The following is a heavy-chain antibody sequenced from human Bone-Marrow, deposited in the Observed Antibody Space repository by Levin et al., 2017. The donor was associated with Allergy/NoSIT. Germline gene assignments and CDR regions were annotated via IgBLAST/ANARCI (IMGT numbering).Heavy chain of an antibody. Sequence: GGSLRLSCEASGFTFSYNNMNWVRQAPGKGPEWISYITTSGNVIKYAESVKGRFTISRENARKSLYLQMNSLREEDTAVYYCARDSPVWGAFDIWGPGTLVTVSS. D-gene: IGHD7-27*01. CDR3: ARDSPVWGAFDI. CDR1: GFTFSYNN. V-gene: IGHV3-48*02. CDR2: ITTSGNVI. J-gene: IGHJ3*02.